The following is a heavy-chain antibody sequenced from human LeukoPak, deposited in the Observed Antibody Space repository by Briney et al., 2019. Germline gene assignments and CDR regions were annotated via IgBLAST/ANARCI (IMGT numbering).Heavy chain of an antibody. CDR1: GGTFSSYA. Sequence: ASVKVSCKASGGTFSSYAISWVRQAPGQGLEWMGRIIPILGIANYAQKFQGRVTITADESTSTAYMEVSSLRSEDTAVYYCARAVDSGYYTPFDYWGQGTLVTVSS. CDR2: IIPILGIA. CDR3: ARAVDSGYYTPFDY. D-gene: IGHD3-22*01. V-gene: IGHV1-69*04. J-gene: IGHJ4*02.